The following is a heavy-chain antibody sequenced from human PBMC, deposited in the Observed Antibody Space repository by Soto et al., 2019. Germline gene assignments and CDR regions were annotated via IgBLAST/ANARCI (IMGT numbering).Heavy chain of an antibody. D-gene: IGHD3-22*01. V-gene: IGHV4-38-2*01. Sequence: SETLSLTCGVSGNSISSGYYWGWIRQPPGKGLEWIGTFYHSGSTYYNPSLKSRVTISIDTSKNQFPLKLTSVTAADTAVYYCTRLNYYDTSGYPYFFDYWGQGAPVTVSS. J-gene: IGHJ4*02. CDR2: FYHSGST. CDR3: TRLNYYDTSGYPYFFDY. CDR1: GNSISSGYY.